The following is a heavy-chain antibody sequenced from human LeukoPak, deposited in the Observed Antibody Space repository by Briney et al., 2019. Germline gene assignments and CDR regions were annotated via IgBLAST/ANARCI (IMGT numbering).Heavy chain of an antibody. J-gene: IGHJ3*02. CDR1: GGTFSSYA. CDR2: IIPILGIA. CDR3: ARDNKALLYAFDI. Sequence: GSSVKVSCKASGGTFSSYAISWVRQAPGQGLEWMGRIIPILGIANYAQKFQGRVTITADKSTSTAYMELSSLRSEDTAVYYCARDNKALLYAFDIWRQGTMVTVSS. V-gene: IGHV1-69*04. D-gene: IGHD2-15*01.